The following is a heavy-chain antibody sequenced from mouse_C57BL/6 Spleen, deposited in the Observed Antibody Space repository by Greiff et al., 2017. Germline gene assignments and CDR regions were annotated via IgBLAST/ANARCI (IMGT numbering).Heavy chain of an antibody. D-gene: IGHD6-2*01. J-gene: IGHJ2*01. CDR3: ARSLVFDY. CDR1: GYAFTNYL. V-gene: IGHV1-54*01. CDR2: INPGSGGT. Sequence: QVQLQQSGAELVRPGTSVKVSCKASGYAFTNYLIEWVKQRPGQGLEWIGVINPGSGGTNYNEKFKGKATLTADKSSSTAYMQLSSLTSEASAVYFCARSLVFDYWGQGTTLTVSS.